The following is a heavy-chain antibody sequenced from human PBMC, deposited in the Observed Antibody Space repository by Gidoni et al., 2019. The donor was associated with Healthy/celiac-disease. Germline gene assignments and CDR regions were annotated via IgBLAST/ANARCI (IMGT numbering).Heavy chain of an antibody. J-gene: IGHJ6*03. CDR2: IYDSGST. V-gene: IGHV4-59*08. CDR1: GGSISSYY. D-gene: IGHD1-26*01. Sequence: QVQLQESGPGLVKPSETLSLTCTVSGGSISSYYWSWIRQPPGKGLEWIGYIYDSGSTNYNPSHQSRVTRSVAKSKNQFSLKLSYVTAADTAVYYCARRGSKATWYYYYMDVWGKGTTVTVSS. CDR3: ARRGSKATWYYYYMDV.